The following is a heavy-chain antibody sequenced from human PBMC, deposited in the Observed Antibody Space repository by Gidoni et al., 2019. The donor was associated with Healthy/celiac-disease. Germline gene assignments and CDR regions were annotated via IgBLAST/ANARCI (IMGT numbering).Heavy chain of an antibody. J-gene: IGHJ5*02. Sequence: QLQLPESGPGLAKPSETLPLACTASGGPSSSSSYYWGWIRQPPGKGLEWIVTIYYNGPTSYNPSLKSRVTISVDTSKNQFSLKLSSVTAADTAVYYCARHITGEQLVADPWGQGTLVTVSS. CDR3: ARHITGEQLVADP. D-gene: IGHD6-6*01. CDR2: IYYNGPT. V-gene: IGHV4-39*01. CDR1: GGPSSSSSYY.